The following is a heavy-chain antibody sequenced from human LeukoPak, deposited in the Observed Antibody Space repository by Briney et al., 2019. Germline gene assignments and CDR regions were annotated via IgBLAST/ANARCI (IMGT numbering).Heavy chain of an antibody. CDR3: ASVHTAAGTYYYYGMDV. J-gene: IGHJ6*02. V-gene: IGHV1-2*06. D-gene: IGHD6-13*01. CDR1: GYTFTGYY. Sequence: ASVKVSCKASGYTFTGYYMHWVRQAPGQGLEWMGRINPNSGGTNYAQKFQGRVTMTRDTSISTAYMGLSRLRSDDTAVYYCASVHTAAGTYYYYGMDVWGQGTTVTVSS. CDR2: INPNSGGT.